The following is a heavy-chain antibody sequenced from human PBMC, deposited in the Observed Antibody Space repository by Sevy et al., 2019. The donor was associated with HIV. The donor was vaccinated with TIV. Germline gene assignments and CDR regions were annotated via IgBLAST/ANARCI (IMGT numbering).Heavy chain of an antibody. CDR1: GLTVSSNF. Sequence: GGSLRLSCAASGLTVSSNFMSWVRQAPGKGLEWVSVIYIGGSTYYAASVKGRFTISRDNSKNTLYLQMNSLRAEDTAVYFCARGKHISDYYGSFDYWGQGTLVTVSS. J-gene: IGHJ4*02. D-gene: IGHD3-3*01. CDR2: IYIGGST. V-gene: IGHV3-53*01. CDR3: ARGKHISDYYGSFDY.